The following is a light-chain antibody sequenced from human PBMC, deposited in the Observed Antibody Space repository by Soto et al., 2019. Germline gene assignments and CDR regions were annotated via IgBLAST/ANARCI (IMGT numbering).Light chain of an antibody. CDR3: QKCGSPPFT. CDR1: QSVSSSY. Sequence: VLTQSPGILSLSPGDSATLSCRASQSVSSSYLAWYQQKPGQAPRLLIYGASSRATGIPDRLSGGGSGTDFTLTISSLQREDFAVYYCQKCGSPPFTFGPGTKVDIK. CDR2: GAS. V-gene: IGKV3-20*01. J-gene: IGKJ3*01.